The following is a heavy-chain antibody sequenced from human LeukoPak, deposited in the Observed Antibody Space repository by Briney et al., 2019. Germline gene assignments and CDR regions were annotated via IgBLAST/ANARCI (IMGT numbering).Heavy chain of an antibody. D-gene: IGHD2-2*01. CDR3: ARGCSSTSCYYYYYGMDV. V-gene: IGHV3-66*01. Sequence: PGGSLRLSCAASGFTVSSNYMTWVRQAPGQGLEWVSLIHRGGSTYYADSVKGRFTISRDNSKNTLYLQMNSLRAEDTAVYYCARGCSSTSCYYYYYGMDVWGQGTTVTVSS. CDR1: GFTVSSNY. J-gene: IGHJ6*02. CDR2: IHRGGST.